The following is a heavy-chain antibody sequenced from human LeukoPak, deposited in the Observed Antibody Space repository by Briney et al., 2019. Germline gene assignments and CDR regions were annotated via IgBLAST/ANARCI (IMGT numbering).Heavy chain of an antibody. CDR2: ISGSGGST. V-gene: IGHV3-23*01. CDR1: GFTFSSYA. D-gene: IGHD2-21*02. CDR3: ARAYCGGDCPLDY. Sequence: GGSLRLSCAASGFTFSSYAMSWVRQAPGKGLEWVSAISGSGGSTYYADSVKGRFTISRDNSKNTLYLQMNSLRAEDTAVYYCARAYCGGDCPLDYWGQGTLVTVSS. J-gene: IGHJ4*02.